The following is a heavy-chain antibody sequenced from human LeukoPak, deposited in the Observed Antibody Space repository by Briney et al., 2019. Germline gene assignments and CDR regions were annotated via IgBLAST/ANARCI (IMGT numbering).Heavy chain of an antibody. CDR1: GYTFTSYY. CDR2: INPSSGST. J-gene: IGHJ4*02. D-gene: IGHD3-10*01. V-gene: IGHV1-46*01. CDR3: ARQGSGSYCKVIDY. Sequence: ASVKVSCKASGYTFTSYYMHWVRQAPGQGLEWMGIINPSSGSTNYAQKFQGRVTMTRDTSTSTVYMELSSLRSDDTAVYHCARQGSGSYCKVIDYWGQGTLVTVSS.